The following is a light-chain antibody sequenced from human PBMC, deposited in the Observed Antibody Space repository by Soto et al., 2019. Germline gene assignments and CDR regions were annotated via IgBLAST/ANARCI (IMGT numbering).Light chain of an antibody. CDR1: SSDVGDYDY. Sequence: QSALTQPASVPGSPGQSITISCTGTSSDVGDYDYVSWYQQHPGKAPKLMISEVSNRPSGGSNRFSGSKFGNTASLAISGLQAEDEADYYCSSYTSSGTLVFGGGTKLTVL. CDR2: EVS. CDR3: SSYTSSGTLV. J-gene: IGLJ2*01. V-gene: IGLV2-14*01.